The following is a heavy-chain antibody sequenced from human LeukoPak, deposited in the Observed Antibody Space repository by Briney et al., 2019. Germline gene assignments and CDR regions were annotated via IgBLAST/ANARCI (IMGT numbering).Heavy chain of an antibody. CDR2: ISSNGGNT. V-gene: IGHV3-64D*09. J-gene: IGHJ4*02. CDR1: GFTFSSYG. CDR3: VNGDGPSDYRGVPDY. D-gene: IGHD6-25*01. Sequence: GGSLRLSCSASGFTFSSYGMHWVRQAPRKGLEYVSSISSNGGNTQYADSVKGRLTISRDNSKNMMYLQMHSLRTEDTALYYCVNGDGPSDYRGVPDYWGQGTLVAVSS.